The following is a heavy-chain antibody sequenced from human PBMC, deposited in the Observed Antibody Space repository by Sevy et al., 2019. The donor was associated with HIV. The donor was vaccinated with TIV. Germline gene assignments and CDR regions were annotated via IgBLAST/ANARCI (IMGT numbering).Heavy chain of an antibody. Sequence: GGSLRLSCAASGFTFSSYAMSWVRQAPGKGLEWVPAISGSGGSTYYADSVKGRFTISRDSSKNTLYLQMNSLRAEDTAVYYCAKVDSSGYYSVSGFDYWGQGTLVTVSS. J-gene: IGHJ4*02. CDR2: ISGSGGST. V-gene: IGHV3-23*01. CDR1: GFTFSSYA. D-gene: IGHD3-22*01. CDR3: AKVDSSGYYSVSGFDY.